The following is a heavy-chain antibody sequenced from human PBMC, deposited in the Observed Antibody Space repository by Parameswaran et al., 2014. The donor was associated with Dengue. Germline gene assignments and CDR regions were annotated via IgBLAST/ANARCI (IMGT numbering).Heavy chain of an antibody. D-gene: IGHD4-11*01. CDR3: ARHRTTVTTTQGWFDP. CDR2: VYFTGST. J-gene: IGHJ5*02. V-gene: IGHV4-39*01. Sequence: WIRQPPGKGLEWIGNVYFTGSTYYNPSVKSRVTLSMDTSKNQFSLRLTSVTAADTAVYYCARHRTTVTTTQGWFDPWGQGTLVTVSS.